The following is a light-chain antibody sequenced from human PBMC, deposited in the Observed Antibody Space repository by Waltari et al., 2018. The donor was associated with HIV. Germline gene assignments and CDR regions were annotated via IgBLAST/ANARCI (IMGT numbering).Light chain of an antibody. CDR2: GNS. J-gene: IGLJ1*01. CDR1: SSNIGAGYD. Sequence: QSVLTQPPSVSGAPGQRVTISCTGSSSNIGAGYDVHWYQQLPGTAPKVLIYGNSNRPSGVPDRFSGSKSGTPASLAITGLQAEDEADYYCQSYDSNLSGATVFGAGTKVTVL. V-gene: IGLV1-40*01. CDR3: QSYDSNLSGATV.